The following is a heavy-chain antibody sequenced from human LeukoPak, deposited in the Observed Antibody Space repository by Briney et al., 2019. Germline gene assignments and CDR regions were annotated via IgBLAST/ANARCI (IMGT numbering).Heavy chain of an antibody. Sequence: GRSLRLSCAASGFTFSSYGMHWVRRAPGKGLEWVALIWYDASNKYCADSVKGRFTISRDNSKNTLYLQMNSLRAEDTAVYYCAKGPGNSRAYFDYWGQGTLVTVSS. CDR2: IWYDASNK. D-gene: IGHD4-4*01. CDR1: GFTFSSYG. V-gene: IGHV3-33*06. CDR3: AKGPGNSRAYFDY. J-gene: IGHJ4*02.